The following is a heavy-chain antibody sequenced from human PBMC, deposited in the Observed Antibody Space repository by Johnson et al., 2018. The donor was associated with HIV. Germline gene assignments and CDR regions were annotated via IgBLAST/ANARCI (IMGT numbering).Heavy chain of an antibody. D-gene: IGHD6-6*01. Sequence: VHLVESGGSLLQPGGSLRLSCAASGFTFSTNAMSWVRQAPGKGLEWVSGISDSGGRTDYADSVKGRFSISRDNSKNTLYLQMNSLRAEDTAVYYCATLSLIAAPDPFDIWGQGTMVTVSS. CDR1: GFTFSTNA. CDR3: ATLSLIAAPDPFDI. CDR2: ISDSGGRT. V-gene: IGHV3-23*04. J-gene: IGHJ3*02.